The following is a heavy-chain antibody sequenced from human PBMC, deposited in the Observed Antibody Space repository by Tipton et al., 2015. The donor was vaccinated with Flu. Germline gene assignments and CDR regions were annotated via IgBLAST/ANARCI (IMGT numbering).Heavy chain of an antibody. J-gene: IGHJ6*02. CDR1: GGSISSYY. CDR3: ARHDFWSGYANLYYYYGMDV. D-gene: IGHD3-3*01. CDR2: IYYSGST. V-gene: IGHV4-59*01. Sequence: TLSLTCTVSGGSISSYYWSWIRQPPGKGLEWIGYIYYSGSTNYNPSLKSRVTISVDTSKNQFSLKLSSVTAADTAVYYCARHDFWSGYANLYYYYGMDVWGQGTTVTVSS.